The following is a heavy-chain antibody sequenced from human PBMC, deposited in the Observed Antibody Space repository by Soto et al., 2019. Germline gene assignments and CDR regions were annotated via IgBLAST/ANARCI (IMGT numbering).Heavy chain of an antibody. J-gene: IGHJ6*02. CDR2: INAYNGNT. Sequence: ASVKVSCKASGYTFTSYGISWVRQAPGQGLEWMGWINAYNGNTKYSQKFQGRVTITRDTSASTAYMELSSLRSEDTAVYYCASSRITMVPYGMDVWGQGTTVTVSS. CDR1: GYTFTSYG. D-gene: IGHD3-10*01. V-gene: IGHV1-18*01. CDR3: ASSRITMVPYGMDV.